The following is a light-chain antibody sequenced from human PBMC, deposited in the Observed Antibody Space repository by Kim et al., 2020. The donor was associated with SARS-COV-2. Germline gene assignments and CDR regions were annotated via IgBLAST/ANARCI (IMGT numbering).Light chain of an antibody. CDR3: CSYAGSSTYV. Sequence: LTQPASVSGSPGQSITISCTGTSSDVGSYNLVSWYQQHPGKAPKLMIYEGSKRPSGVSNRFSGSKSGNTASLTISELQAEDEADYYCCSYAGSSTYVFGTGTKVTVL. J-gene: IGLJ1*01. CDR2: EGS. V-gene: IGLV2-23*01. CDR1: SSDVGSYNL.